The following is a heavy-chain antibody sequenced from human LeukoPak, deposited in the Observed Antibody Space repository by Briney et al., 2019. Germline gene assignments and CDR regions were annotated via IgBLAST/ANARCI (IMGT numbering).Heavy chain of an antibody. D-gene: IGHD3-22*01. Sequence: RGSLRLSCAASGFTFSSYSMNWVRQAPGKGLEWVSSISSSSSYIYYEDSVKGRFTISRDNAKNSLYLQMNSLRALDTAVYYCAREKTYYYDSSGPDYWGQGTLVTVSS. V-gene: IGHV3-21*01. CDR2: ISSSSSYI. CDR1: GFTFSSYS. CDR3: AREKTYYYDSSGPDY. J-gene: IGHJ4*02.